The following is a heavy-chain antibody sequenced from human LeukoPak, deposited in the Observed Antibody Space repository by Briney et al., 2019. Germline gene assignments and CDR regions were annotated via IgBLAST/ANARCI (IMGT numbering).Heavy chain of an antibody. CDR1: GFTFSSYA. Sequence: GRSLRLSCAASGFTFSSYAMHWVRQAPGKGLEWVSVIYSGGSTYYADSVKGRFTISRDNSKNTLYLQMNSLRAEDTAVYYCARDLGYRVDYWGQGTLVTVSS. CDR2: IYSGGST. V-gene: IGHV3-53*01. J-gene: IGHJ4*02. D-gene: IGHD5-18*01. CDR3: ARDLGYRVDY.